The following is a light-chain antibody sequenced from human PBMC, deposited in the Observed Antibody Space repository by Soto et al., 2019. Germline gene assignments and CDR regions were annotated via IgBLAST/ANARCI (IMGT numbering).Light chain of an antibody. V-gene: IGKV1-5*01. CDR3: QRYNSYPRT. CDR2: DAS. Sequence: DIQMTQSPSTLSASVGDRVTITCRASQSISSWLAWYQQKPGKDPKLLIYDASSLKSGVPSRFSGSGSGTEFTLTISSLQPDDFANYYCQRYNSYPRTFGQGTKVEIK. CDR1: QSISSW. J-gene: IGKJ1*01.